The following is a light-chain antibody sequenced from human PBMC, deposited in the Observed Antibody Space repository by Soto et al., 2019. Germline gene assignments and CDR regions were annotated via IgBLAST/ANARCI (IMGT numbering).Light chain of an antibody. Sequence: DIPLTQSPSLLSASIGDRATITCRASHDISTFLAWYQQKPGKAPKLLIYEASTLQSGVPARFSGSGSGTEFTLTISGLQPEDFAAYYCQQLYTSPYTFGQGTRL. CDR1: HDISTF. J-gene: IGKJ5*01. CDR2: EAS. CDR3: QQLYTSPYT. V-gene: IGKV1-9*01.